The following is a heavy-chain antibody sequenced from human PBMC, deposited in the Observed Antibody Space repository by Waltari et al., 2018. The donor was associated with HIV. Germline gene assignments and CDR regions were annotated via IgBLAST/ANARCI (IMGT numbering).Heavy chain of an antibody. J-gene: IGHJ6*02. CDR2: IKQDGSEK. D-gene: IGHD2-2*02. V-gene: IGHV3-7*01. Sequence: EVQLVESGGGLVQPGGSLRLSCAASGFTFSNFVMSWVRQAPGKGLEWLANIKQDGSEKYYVDSVKGRVTISRDNAKNSLYLQMNSLRAEDTAVYYCASPSIRAGMDVWGQGTTVTVSS. CDR1: GFTFSNFV. CDR3: ASPSIRAGMDV.